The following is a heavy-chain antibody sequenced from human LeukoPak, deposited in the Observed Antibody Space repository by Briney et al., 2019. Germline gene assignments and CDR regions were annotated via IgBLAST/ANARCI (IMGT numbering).Heavy chain of an antibody. CDR3: ARSITPLSQKYGDFHY. Sequence: ASVKVSCKASGYTFTSYGISWVRQAPGQGLEWMGWISAYNGNANYAQKLQGRVTMTTDTSTSTAYMELRSLRSDDTAVYYCARSITPLSQKYGDFHYWGQGTLVTVSS. CDR2: ISAYNGNA. D-gene: IGHD4-17*01. J-gene: IGHJ4*02. V-gene: IGHV1-18*01. CDR1: GYTFTSYG.